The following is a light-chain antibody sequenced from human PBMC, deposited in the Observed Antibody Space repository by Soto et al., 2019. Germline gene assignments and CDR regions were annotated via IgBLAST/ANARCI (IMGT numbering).Light chain of an antibody. V-gene: IGKV3-15*01. CDR2: GAS. J-gene: IGKJ2*01. Sequence: EVVMTQSPATLSVSPGEKVTLSCGASQSVSGNLAWYQQKPGQAPRLLIYGASTRATTIPARFSGSGSGTEFTLTISSLQSEDFAVYYCQQSNNWPYTFGQGTKLDIK. CDR1: QSVSGN. CDR3: QQSNNWPYT.